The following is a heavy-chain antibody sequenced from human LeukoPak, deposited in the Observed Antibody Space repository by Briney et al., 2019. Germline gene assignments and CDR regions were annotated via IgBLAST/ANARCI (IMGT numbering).Heavy chain of an antibody. Sequence: GGSLRLSCAASGFTFSSYAMSWVRQAPGKELEWVSAISGSGGSTYYADSVKGRFTISRDNAKNSLYLQMNSLRAEDTAVYYCARDTPPTFSSWIYYYYYGMDVWGQGTTVTVSS. CDR3: ARDTPPTFSSWIYYYYYGMDV. D-gene: IGHD6-13*01. CDR2: ISGSGGST. CDR1: GFTFSSYA. J-gene: IGHJ6*02. V-gene: IGHV3-23*01.